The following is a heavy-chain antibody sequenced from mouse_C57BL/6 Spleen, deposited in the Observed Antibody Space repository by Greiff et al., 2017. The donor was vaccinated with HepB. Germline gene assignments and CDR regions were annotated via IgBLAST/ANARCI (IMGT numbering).Heavy chain of an antibody. Sequence: QVQLQQSGAELVKPGASVKISCKASGYAFSSYWMNWVKQRPGKGLEWIGQIYPGDGDTNYNGKFKGKATLTADKSSSTAYMQLSSLTSEDSAVYFCARSPYSTYFDYWGQGTTLTVSS. CDR1: GYAFSSYW. CDR3: ARSPYSTYFDY. CDR2: IYPGDGDT. V-gene: IGHV1-80*01. J-gene: IGHJ2*01. D-gene: IGHD2-5*01.